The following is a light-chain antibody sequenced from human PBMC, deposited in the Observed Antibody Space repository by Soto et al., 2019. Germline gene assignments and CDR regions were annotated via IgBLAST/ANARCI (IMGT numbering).Light chain of an antibody. J-gene: IGKJ1*01. Sequence: DIVMTQSPDSLAVSLGERATINCKSSQSLLYSSNNKNYLAWYQQKPGQPPKLLIYWASTRESGVPDRFSGSGSGTDFTLTISSLQAEDVAVYYCQQYDSTPTWTFGQGTKVEIK. CDR2: WAS. CDR1: QSLLYSSNNKNY. V-gene: IGKV4-1*01. CDR3: QQYDSTPTWT.